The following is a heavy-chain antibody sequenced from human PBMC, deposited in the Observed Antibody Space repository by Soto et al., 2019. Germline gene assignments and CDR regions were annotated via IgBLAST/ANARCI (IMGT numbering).Heavy chain of an antibody. Sequence: ASVKVSCKASGYTFTSYAMHWVRQAPGQRLEWMGWINAGNGNTKYSQKFQGRVTITRDTSASTAYMELSSLRSEDTAVFYCARDSRFGYYYGMDVWGQGTTVTVSS. CDR1: GYTFTSYA. D-gene: IGHD3-3*01. CDR3: ARDSRFGYYYGMDV. J-gene: IGHJ6*02. CDR2: INAGNGNT. V-gene: IGHV1-3*01.